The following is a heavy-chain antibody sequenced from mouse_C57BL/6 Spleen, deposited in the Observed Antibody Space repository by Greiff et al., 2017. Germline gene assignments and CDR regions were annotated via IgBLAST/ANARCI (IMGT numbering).Heavy chain of an antibody. CDR1: GYAFSSYW. CDR3: ARSPRSTMVTTEDYYAMDY. Sequence: QVQLQQSGAELVKPGASVKISCKASGYAFSSYWMNWVKQRPGKGLEWIGQIYPGDGDTNYNGKFKGKATLTADKSSSTAYMQLSSLTSEDSAVYFCARSPRSTMVTTEDYYAMDYWGQGTSVTVSS. D-gene: IGHD2-2*01. CDR2: IYPGDGDT. V-gene: IGHV1-80*01. J-gene: IGHJ4*01.